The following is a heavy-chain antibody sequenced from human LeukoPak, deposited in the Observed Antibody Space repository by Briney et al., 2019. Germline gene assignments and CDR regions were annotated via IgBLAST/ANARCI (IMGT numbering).Heavy chain of an antibody. CDR1: GFTFSTYG. J-gene: IGHJ3*02. CDR3: ARRPVGYDAFDI. V-gene: IGHV3-21*01. Sequence: GRSLRLSCAASGFTFSTYGMNWVRQAPGKGLEWVSSISSSSSYIYYADSVKGRFTISRDNAKNSLYLQMNSLRAEDTAVYYCARRPVGYDAFDIWGQGTMVTVSS. D-gene: IGHD4-23*01. CDR2: ISSSSSYI.